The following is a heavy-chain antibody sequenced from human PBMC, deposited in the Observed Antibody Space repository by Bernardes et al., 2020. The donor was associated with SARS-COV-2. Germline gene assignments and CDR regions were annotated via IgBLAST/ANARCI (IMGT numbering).Heavy chain of an antibody. V-gene: IGHV1-2*02. CDR1: GYTFTHYY. Sequence: ASVKVSCKASGYTFTHYYIHWVRQAPGQGFEWMGWINPSSGVTNYAQKFQGGVTMTRDTSISTAYMELSSLRADDTAVFYCARGPVGTPDFWGQGTLVTVSS. D-gene: IGHD1-26*01. J-gene: IGHJ4*02. CDR2: INPSSGVT. CDR3: ARGPVGTPDF.